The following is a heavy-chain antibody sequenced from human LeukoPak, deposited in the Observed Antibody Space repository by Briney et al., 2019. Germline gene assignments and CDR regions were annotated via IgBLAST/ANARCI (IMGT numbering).Heavy chain of an antibody. D-gene: IGHD2-15*01. J-gene: IGHJ5*02. CDR3: ARGKCTDGSCAQYGYNWFDP. CDR2: INPNSGGT. Sequence: ASVEVSCKPSGYTFTDFYIHWVRQAPGQGLEWMGWINPNSGGTNYAQRFQGRVTMTRDTSISTAYMDLRSLRSDDTAIYYCARGKCTDGSCAQYGYNWFDPWGQGTLVTVSS. CDR1: GYTFTDFY. V-gene: IGHV1-2*02.